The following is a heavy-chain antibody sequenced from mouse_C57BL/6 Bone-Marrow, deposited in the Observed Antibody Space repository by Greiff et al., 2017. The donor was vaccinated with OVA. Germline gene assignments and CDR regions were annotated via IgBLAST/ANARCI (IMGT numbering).Heavy chain of an antibody. J-gene: IGHJ1*03. CDR3: ARRDYYGSRRKYFDV. CDR2: IYPGSGST. Sequence: QVQLQQPGAELVKPGASVKMSCKASGYTFTSYWITWVKQRPGQGLEWIGDIYPGSGSTNYNEKFKSKATLTVDTSSSTAYMQLSSLTSEDSAVYYGARRDYYGSRRKYFDVWGTGTTVTVSS. D-gene: IGHD1-1*01. CDR1: GYTFTSYW. V-gene: IGHV1-55*01.